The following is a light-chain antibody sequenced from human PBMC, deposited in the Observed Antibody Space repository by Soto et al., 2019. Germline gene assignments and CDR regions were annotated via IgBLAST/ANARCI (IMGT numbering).Light chain of an antibody. J-gene: IGKJ1*01. CDR3: QQYGSSLWT. V-gene: IGKV3-20*01. CDR1: QSVSSSY. Sequence: DIVLTQSPGPLSLSPGERATLSCRSSQSVSSSYLAWYQQKPGQAPRLLIYGASSRATGIPDRFSGSGSGTDFTLTISRLEPEDVAVYYCQQYGSSLWTFGQGTKVDIK. CDR2: GAS.